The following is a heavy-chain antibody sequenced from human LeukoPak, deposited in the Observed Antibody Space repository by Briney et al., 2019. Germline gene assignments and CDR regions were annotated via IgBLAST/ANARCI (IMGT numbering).Heavy chain of an antibody. Sequence: GTSVKVSCKASGFTFTSSAVQWVRQARGQRLEWIGWIVVGSGNTNYAQKFQERVTITRDMSTSTAYMELSSLRSEDTAVYYCAKARNSDYRFGFDIWGQGTMVTVSS. CDR2: IVVGSGNT. J-gene: IGHJ3*02. D-gene: IGHD4-11*01. CDR3: AKARNSDYRFGFDI. V-gene: IGHV1-58*01. CDR1: GFTFTSSA.